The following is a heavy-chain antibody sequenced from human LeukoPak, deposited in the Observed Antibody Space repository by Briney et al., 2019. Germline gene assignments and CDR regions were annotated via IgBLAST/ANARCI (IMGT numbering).Heavy chain of an antibody. CDR3: ARIPYYYYYYMDV. Sequence: SETLSLTCTVSGGSIGRSSYYWDWIRQPPGKGLEWIGSIYYSGSTHYNSSLKSRVTISVDTSKNQFSLRLSSVTAADTAVYYCARIPYYYYYYMDVWGKGTTVTVSS. CDR1: GGSIGRSSYY. J-gene: IGHJ6*03. D-gene: IGHD2-21*01. V-gene: IGHV4-39*01. CDR2: IYYSGST.